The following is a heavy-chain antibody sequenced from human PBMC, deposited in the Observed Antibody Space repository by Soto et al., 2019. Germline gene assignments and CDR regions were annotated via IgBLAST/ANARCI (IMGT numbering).Heavy chain of an antibody. D-gene: IGHD3-9*01. CDR1: GGSISSYY. CDR3: ARGDYDILTGYSSGMDV. J-gene: IGHJ6*02. V-gene: IGHV4-59*01. Sequence: SETLSLTCTVSGGSISSYYWSWIRQPPGKGLEWIGYIYYSGSTNHNPSLKSRVTISVDTSKNQFSLKLSSVTAADTAVYYCARGDYDILTGYSSGMDVWGQGTTVTVSS. CDR2: IYYSGST.